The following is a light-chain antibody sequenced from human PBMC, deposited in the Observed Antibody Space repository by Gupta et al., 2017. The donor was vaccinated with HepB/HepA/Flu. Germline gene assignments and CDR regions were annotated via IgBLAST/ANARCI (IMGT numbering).Light chain of an antibody. CDR2: DAS. J-gene: IGKJ4*01. V-gene: IGKV3-11*01. CDR3: QHRSNWPVT. CDR1: QSIFNY. Sequence: DIVLTQSPATLSLSPAERATLSCRASQSIFNYLAWYQRKPGQAPRLLIYDASTWATGFPARFSGSGYGTGFALAISCREREDFAVYYCQHRSNWPVTVGRGSKVDIK.